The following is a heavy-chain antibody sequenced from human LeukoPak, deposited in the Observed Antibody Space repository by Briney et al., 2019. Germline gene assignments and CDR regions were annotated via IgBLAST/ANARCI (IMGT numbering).Heavy chain of an antibody. J-gene: IGHJ4*02. D-gene: IGHD3-22*01. V-gene: IGHV4-39*07. CDR3: ARGREYYYDSSGSIAFDY. Sequence: SETLSLTCTVSGGSISSSSYYWGWIRQPPGKGLEWIGSIYYSGSTYYNPSLKSRVTISVDTSKNQFSLKLSSVTAADTAVYYCARGREYYYDSSGSIAFDYWGQGTLVTVSS. CDR2: IYYSGST. CDR1: GGSISSSSYY.